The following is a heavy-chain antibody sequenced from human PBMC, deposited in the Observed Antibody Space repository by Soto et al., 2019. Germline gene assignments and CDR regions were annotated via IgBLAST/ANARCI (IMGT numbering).Heavy chain of an antibody. Sequence: SVKVCCKASGFTFTRSAMQWVRQARGQRLEWIGWIVVGSGNTNYAQKFQERVTITRDMSTSTAYMELSSLRSEDTAVYYCAADPGSGYWYFDLWGRGTLVTGSS. D-gene: IGHD1-1*01. V-gene: IGHV1-58*02. CDR2: IVVGSGNT. J-gene: IGHJ2*01. CDR3: AADPGSGYWYFDL. CDR1: GFTFTRSA.